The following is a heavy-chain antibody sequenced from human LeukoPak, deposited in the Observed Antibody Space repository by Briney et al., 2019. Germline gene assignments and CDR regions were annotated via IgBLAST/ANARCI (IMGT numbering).Heavy chain of an antibody. D-gene: IGHD3-22*01. CDR1: GGSISSSNW. J-gene: IGHJ3*02. CDR3: ARSTGDYYDSMENAFDI. CDR2: IYHSGST. V-gene: IGHV4-4*02. Sequence: NPSETLSLTCAVSGGSISSSNWWSWVRQPPGKGLEWIGEIYHSGSTNYNPSLRSRVTISVNKSKNQFSLKLSSVTAADTAVYYCARSTGDYYDSMENAFDIWGQGTKVTVSS.